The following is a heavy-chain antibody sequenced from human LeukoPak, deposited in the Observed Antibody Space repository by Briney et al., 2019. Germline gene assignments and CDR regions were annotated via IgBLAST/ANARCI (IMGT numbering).Heavy chain of an antibody. Sequence: SETLSLTRTVSGAAISTYFWSWIRQSPGKGLEWIGYIYSSGSTKYNPSLKSRVTISVDASKNQFALTLRSLTAADTAVYYCARDFWSGSVGFDPWGQGTLVTVSS. D-gene: IGHD3-3*01. J-gene: IGHJ5*02. V-gene: IGHV4-59*01. CDR3: ARDFWSGSVGFDP. CDR1: GAAISTYF. CDR2: IYSSGST.